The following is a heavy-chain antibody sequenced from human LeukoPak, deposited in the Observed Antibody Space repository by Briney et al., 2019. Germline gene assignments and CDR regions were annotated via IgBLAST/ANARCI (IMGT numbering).Heavy chain of an antibody. V-gene: IGHV4-39*01. CDR2: IYYSGST. D-gene: IGHD3-22*01. J-gene: IGHJ4*02. Sequence: PSETLSLTCTVSGGSISSSSYYWGWIRQPPGKGLEWIGRIYYSGSTYYNPSLKSRVTISVDTSKNQFSLKLSAVTAADTAVYYCASRYYDSSGYYFDYWGQGTLVTVSS. CDR3: ASRYYDSSGYYFDY. CDR1: GGSISSSSYY.